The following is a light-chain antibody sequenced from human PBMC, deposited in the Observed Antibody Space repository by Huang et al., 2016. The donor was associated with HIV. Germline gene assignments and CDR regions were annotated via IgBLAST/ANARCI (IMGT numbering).Light chain of an antibody. V-gene: IGKV3-15*01. CDR3: QQYNNWPPLT. CDR2: GAS. Sequence: EIVMTQSPATLSVSPGERATLSCRASQSVYSNLAWYQHKPGQAPRLLIHGASTRATGIPARFSGSGSGTEFTLTISSLQSEDFAVYYCQQYNNWPPLTFGGGTKVEIK. J-gene: IGKJ4*01. CDR1: QSVYSN.